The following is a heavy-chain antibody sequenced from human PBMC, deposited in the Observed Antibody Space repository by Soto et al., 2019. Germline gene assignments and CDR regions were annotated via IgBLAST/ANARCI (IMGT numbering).Heavy chain of an antibody. V-gene: IGHV4-31*03. CDR2: IYYSGST. CDR3: ARYSSSPNWYFDL. CDR1: GGSISSGGYY. J-gene: IGHJ2*01. D-gene: IGHD6-13*01. Sequence: QVQLQESGPGLVKPSQTLSLTCTVSGGSISSGGYYWSWIRQHPGKGLEWIGYIYYSGSTYYNPSLKSRLTISVDTSKNQFSLKLSSVTAADTAVYYCARYSSSPNWYFDLWGRGTLVTVSS.